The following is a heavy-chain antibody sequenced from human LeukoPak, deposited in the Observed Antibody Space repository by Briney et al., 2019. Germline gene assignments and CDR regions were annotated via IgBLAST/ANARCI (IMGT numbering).Heavy chain of an antibody. J-gene: IGHJ6*03. Sequence: GASVKVSCKASGYTFTGYYMHWVRQAPGQGLEWMGWINPNSGGTNYAQKFQGRVTMTRDTSISTAYMELSSLRSEDTAVYYCARKGGELVRGVDYYYYYYMDVWGKGTTVTVSS. CDR2: INPNSGGT. V-gene: IGHV1-2*02. D-gene: IGHD3-10*01. CDR1: GYTFTGYY. CDR3: ARKGGELVRGVDYYYYYYMDV.